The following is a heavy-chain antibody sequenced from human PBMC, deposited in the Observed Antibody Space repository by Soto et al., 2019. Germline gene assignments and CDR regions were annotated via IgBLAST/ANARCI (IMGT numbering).Heavy chain of an antibody. J-gene: IGHJ3*02. CDR1: GYSFIRYW. CDR2: IYPGDSDT. CDR3: ARYYYDSSGYLDAFDI. D-gene: IGHD3-22*01. V-gene: IGHV5-51*01. Sequence: GESLKLSCTGSGYSFIRYWIGWVRQMPGKGLEWMGIIYPGDSDTRYSLSFQGQVTISADKSSSTAYLQWSSLKASDTAMYYCARYYYDSSGYLDAFDIWGQGTMVTVSS.